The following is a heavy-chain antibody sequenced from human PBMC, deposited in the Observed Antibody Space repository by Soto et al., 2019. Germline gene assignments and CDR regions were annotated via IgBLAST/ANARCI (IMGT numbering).Heavy chain of an antibody. V-gene: IGHV1-69*13. CDR3: ARFLGGAGSYYDGQNYNYYNGMDV. Sequence: SVKVSCKASGGPYNSFAISWVRQAPGQGLEWIGGIIPVFGTATYAQKFKGRVTITAEESTSTAYMELSSLTSEDTAVYYCARFLGGAGSYYDGQNYNYYNGMDVWGQGTTVTVSS. CDR1: GGPYNSFA. D-gene: IGHD3-10*01. J-gene: IGHJ6*02. CDR2: IIPVFGTA.